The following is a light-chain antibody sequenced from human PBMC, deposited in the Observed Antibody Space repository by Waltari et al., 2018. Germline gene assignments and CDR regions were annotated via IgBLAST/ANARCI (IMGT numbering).Light chain of an antibody. CDR1: NLGSRN. J-gene: IGLJ2*01. Sequence: SFDLTQPLSVSVALGQTARLTCGGDNLGSRNVHWYQQKPGQAPVLVIYRDNNRPSAIPERFSGSNSGNTATLSISRAQAGDEADYFCQVWDSSSNAVFGGGTKLTVL. V-gene: IGLV3-9*01. CDR2: RDN. CDR3: QVWDSSSNAV.